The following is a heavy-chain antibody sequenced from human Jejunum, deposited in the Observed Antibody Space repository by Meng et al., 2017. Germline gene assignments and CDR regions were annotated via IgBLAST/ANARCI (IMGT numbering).Heavy chain of an antibody. J-gene: IGHJ1*01. D-gene: IGHD3-16*01. CDR3: ASDRITD. CDR2: VSTDGTIT. CDR1: EFTFSIHW. V-gene: IGHV3-74*01. Sequence: EGQVVESGGCLVPLGGSLRLCCAASEFTFSIHWMHWVRQAPGKGLVWLSRVSTDGTITNYADSVKGRFTISRDNAKDTVFLEMNSLRVEDTAVYYCASDRITDWGQGTLVTVSS.